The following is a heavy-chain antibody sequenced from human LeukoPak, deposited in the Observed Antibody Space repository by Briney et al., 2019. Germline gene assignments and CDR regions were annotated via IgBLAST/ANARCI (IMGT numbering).Heavy chain of an antibody. J-gene: IGHJ3*02. D-gene: IGHD2-15*01. CDR1: GGSISSYY. CDR3: ARGLLPDAFDI. Sequence: SETLSLTCTVSGGSISSYYWSWIRQPPGKGLEWIGYIYYTGSTNYNPSLKSRGTISVDTSKNQFSLKLSSVTAADTAVYYCARGLLPDAFDIWGQGTMVTVS. V-gene: IGHV4-59*01. CDR2: IYYTGST.